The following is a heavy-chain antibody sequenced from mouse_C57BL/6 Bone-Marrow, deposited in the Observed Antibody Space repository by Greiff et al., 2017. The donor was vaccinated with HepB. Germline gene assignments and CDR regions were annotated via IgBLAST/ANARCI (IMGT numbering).Heavy chain of an antibody. V-gene: IGHV1-69*01. Sequence: VQLQQPGAELVMPGASVKLSCKASGYTFTSYWMHWVKQRPGQGLEWIGEIDPSDSYTNYNQKFKGKSTLTVDKSSSTAYMQLSSLTSEDSAVYYCAREVDYDYDGFAYWGQGTLVTVSA. J-gene: IGHJ3*01. CDR2: IDPSDSYT. D-gene: IGHD2-4*01. CDR3: AREVDYDYDGFAY. CDR1: GYTFTSYW.